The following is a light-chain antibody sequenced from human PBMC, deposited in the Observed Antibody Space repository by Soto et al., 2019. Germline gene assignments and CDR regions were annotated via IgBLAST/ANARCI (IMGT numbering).Light chain of an antibody. CDR2: DVT. Sequence: QSALTQPRSESGSPGQSVTISCTGTRSDVGNYDYVSWHQQYPGKAPKLMIYDVTKRPSGVPDRFSGSKSGNTASLTISGLQTEDEADYYCCSYAGSYSYVFGTGTKLTVL. V-gene: IGLV2-11*01. J-gene: IGLJ1*01. CDR3: CSYAGSYSYV. CDR1: RSDVGNYDY.